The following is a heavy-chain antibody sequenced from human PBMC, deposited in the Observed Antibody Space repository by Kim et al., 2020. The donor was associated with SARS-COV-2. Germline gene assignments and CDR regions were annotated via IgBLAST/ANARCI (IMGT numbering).Heavy chain of an antibody. CDR2: ISSSSSTI. CDR1: GFTFSRYS. CDR3: ARDLVRGVIIYFDY. J-gene: IGHJ4*02. V-gene: IGHV3-48*02. Sequence: GGSLRLSCAASGFTFSRYSMNWVRQAPGKGLEWVSYISSSSSTIYYADSVKGRFTISRDNAKNSLYLQMNSLRDEDTAVYYCARDLVRGVIIYFDYWGQGTLVTVSS. D-gene: IGHD3-10*01.